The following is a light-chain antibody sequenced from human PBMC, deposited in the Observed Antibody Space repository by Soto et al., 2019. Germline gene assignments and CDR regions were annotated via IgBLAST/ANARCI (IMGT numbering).Light chain of an antibody. CDR2: KAS. Sequence: DIQMTQSPSTLSASVGDRVTITCRASQSISSWLAWYQQKPGKAPKLLIYKASSLESGVPSRFSGSGSGTEFTLTISSLQPDDFATYYCQQYNSYQTWTFDQGTKVEIK. V-gene: IGKV1-5*03. CDR3: QQYNSYQTWT. CDR1: QSISSW. J-gene: IGKJ1*01.